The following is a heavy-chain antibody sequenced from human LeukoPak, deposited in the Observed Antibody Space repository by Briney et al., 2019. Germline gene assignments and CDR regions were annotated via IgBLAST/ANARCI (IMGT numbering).Heavy chain of an antibody. CDR2: IHTSGST. D-gene: IGHD6-19*01. V-gene: IGHV4-4*07. CDR1: GGSISNYH. J-gene: IGHJ4*02. Sequence: PSEILSLTCTVSGGSISNYHWSWIRQPAGKGLEWIGQIHTSGSTNYNPPLKSRVTMSIDTPENQLSLTIRSVTAADTAVYYCARRDISSGWSFDYWGQGTLVTVSS. CDR3: ARRDISSGWSFDY.